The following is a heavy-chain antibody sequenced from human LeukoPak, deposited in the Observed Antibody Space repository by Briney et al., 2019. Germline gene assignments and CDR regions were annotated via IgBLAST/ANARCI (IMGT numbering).Heavy chain of an antibody. CDR3: AKVPHYYYGSGSYQFDY. D-gene: IGHD3-10*01. V-gene: IGHV3-23*01. J-gene: IGHJ4*02. Sequence: GGSLRLSCAASGFTFSSYAMSWVRQAPGKGLEWVSAISGSGGSTYYADSVKGRFTISRDNSKNTLYLQMDSLRAEDTAVYYCAKVPHYYYGSGSYQFDYWGQGTLVTVSS. CDR2: ISGSGGST. CDR1: GFTFSSYA.